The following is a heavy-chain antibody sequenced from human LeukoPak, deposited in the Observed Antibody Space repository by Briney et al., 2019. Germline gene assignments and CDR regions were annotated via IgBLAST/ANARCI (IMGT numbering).Heavy chain of an antibody. Sequence: SETLSLTCTVSGGSISSYYWSWIRQPPGKGLEWIGYIYYSGSTNYNPSLKSRVTISVDTSKNQFSLKLSSVTAADTAVYYCARESEGFTIFGVVSNWFDPWGQETLVTVSS. CDR1: GGSISSYY. D-gene: IGHD3-3*01. V-gene: IGHV4-59*01. J-gene: IGHJ5*02. CDR2: IYYSGST. CDR3: ARESEGFTIFGVVSNWFDP.